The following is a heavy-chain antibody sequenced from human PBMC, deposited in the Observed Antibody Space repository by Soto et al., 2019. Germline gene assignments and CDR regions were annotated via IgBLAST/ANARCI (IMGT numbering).Heavy chain of an antibody. CDR3: AILSGVSAVAGTLNY. D-gene: IGHD6-19*01. V-gene: IGHV3-23*01. J-gene: IGHJ4*02. CDR2: ISGSGGST. CDR1: GFTFSSYA. Sequence: EVQLLESGGGLVQPGGSLRLSCAASGFTFSSYAMSWVRQAPGKGLEWVSAISGSGGSTYYADSVKGRFTISRDNSENTLYLQMNSLRAEDTAVYYCAILSGVSAVAGTLNYWGQGTLVTVSS.